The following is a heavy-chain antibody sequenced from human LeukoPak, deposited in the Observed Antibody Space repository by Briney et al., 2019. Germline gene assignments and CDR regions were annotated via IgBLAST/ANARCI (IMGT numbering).Heavy chain of an antibody. CDR3: AKDYNYDSSGYYQSDYYYYGMDV. D-gene: IGHD3-22*01. CDR1: GFTFDDYA. CDR2: ISGDGGST. Sequence: GGSLRLSCAASGFTFDDYAMHWVRQAPGKGLEWVSLISGDGGSTYYADSVKGRFTISRDNSKNSLYLQMNSLRTEDTALYYCAKDYNYDSSGYYQSDYYYYGMDVWGQGTTVTVSS. J-gene: IGHJ6*02. V-gene: IGHV3-43*02.